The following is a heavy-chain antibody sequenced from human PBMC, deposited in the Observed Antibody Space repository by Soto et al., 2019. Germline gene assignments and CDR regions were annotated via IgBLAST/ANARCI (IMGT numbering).Heavy chain of an antibody. D-gene: IGHD1-26*01. Sequence: GGSLRLSCAASGFTCSDHYIDWVRRAPGKGLEWVGRIRNKVNSYSTDYAASVKGRFTVSRDDSKNSVYLHMNGLKTEDTALYYCARVRRWELRFWYFDLWGRGTLVTVSS. J-gene: IGHJ2*01. CDR3: ARVRRWELRFWYFDL. V-gene: IGHV3-72*01. CDR1: GFTCSDHY. CDR2: IRNKVNSYST.